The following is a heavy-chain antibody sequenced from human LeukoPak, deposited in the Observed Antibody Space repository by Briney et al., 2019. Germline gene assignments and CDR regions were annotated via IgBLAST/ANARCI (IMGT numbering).Heavy chain of an antibody. Sequence: PSETLSLTCAVYGGSFSGYYWSWIRQPPGKRLEWIGEINHSGSTNYNPSLKSRVTISVDTSKNQFSLKLSSVTAADTAVYYCARYDILTGNVGYYYYYMDVWGKGTTVTVSS. V-gene: IGHV4-34*01. D-gene: IGHD3-9*01. CDR2: INHSGST. CDR1: GGSFSGYY. CDR3: ARYDILTGNVGYYYYYMDV. J-gene: IGHJ6*03.